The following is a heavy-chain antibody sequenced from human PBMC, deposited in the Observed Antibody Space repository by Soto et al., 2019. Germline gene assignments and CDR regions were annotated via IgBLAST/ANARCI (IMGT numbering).Heavy chain of an antibody. CDR3: ARGSPFWSGYGDMAYYYYYYGMDV. J-gene: IGHJ6*02. CDR1: GYTFTSYD. V-gene: IGHV1-8*01. D-gene: IGHD3-3*01. CDR2: MNPNSGNT. Sequence: ASVKVSCKASGYTFTSYDINWVRQATGQGLEWMGWMNPNSGNTGYAQKFQGRVTMTRNTSMSTAYMELSSLRSEDTAVYYCARGSPFWSGYGDMAYYYYYYGMDVWGQGTTVTVSS.